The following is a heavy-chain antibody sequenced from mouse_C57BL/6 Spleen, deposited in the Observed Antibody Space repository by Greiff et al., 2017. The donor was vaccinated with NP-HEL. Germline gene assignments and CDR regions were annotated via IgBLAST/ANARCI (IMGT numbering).Heavy chain of an antibody. CDR2: IYPGDGDT. Sequence: LVESGAELVKPGASVKISCKASGYAFSSYWMNWVKQRPGKGLEWIGQIYPGDGDTNYNGKFKGKATLTADKSSSTAYMQLSSLTSEDSAVYFCARSYYYGSSYGWYFDVWGTGTTVTVSS. CDR3: ARSYYYGSSYGWYFDV. CDR1: GYAFSSYW. J-gene: IGHJ1*03. V-gene: IGHV1-80*01. D-gene: IGHD1-1*01.